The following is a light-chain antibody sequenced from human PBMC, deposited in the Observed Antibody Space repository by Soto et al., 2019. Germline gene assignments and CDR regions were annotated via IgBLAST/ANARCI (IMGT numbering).Light chain of an antibody. CDR2: EVT. CDR3: NSYTTSATYV. J-gene: IGLJ1*01. CDR1: SSDVGGYNY. Sequence: LTQPASVSGSPGQSITISCAGTSSDVGGYNYVSWYQHHPGEAPKLIIFEVTKRPSGVPYRFSGSKSANTASLTISGLQAEDEADYFCNSYTTSATYVFGSGTKVTVL. V-gene: IGLV2-14*01.